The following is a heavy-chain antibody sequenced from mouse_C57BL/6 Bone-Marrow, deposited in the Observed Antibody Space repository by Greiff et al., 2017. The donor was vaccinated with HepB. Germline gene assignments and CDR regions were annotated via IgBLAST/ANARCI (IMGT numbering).Heavy chain of an antibody. D-gene: IGHD1-1*01. Sequence: DVKLVESGGGLVKPGGSLKLSCAASGFTFSSYAMSWVRQTPEKRLEWVATISDGGSYTYYPDNVKGRITISRDNAKNNLSLQMSHLKSEDTALYYGAKYYYGSSHFDYWGQGTTLTVSS. J-gene: IGHJ2*01. CDR2: ISDGGSYT. CDR1: GFTFSSYA. V-gene: IGHV5-4*03. CDR3: AKYYYGSSHFDY.